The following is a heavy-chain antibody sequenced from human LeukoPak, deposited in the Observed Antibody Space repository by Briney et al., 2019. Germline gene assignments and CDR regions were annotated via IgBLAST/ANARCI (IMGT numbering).Heavy chain of an antibody. J-gene: IGHJ4*02. Sequence: SAPTLVKPTQTLTMTCSLSGFSLSTSKVGVGWIRQPPGKALACLTPIYWDDDKRYRPSLKNRLTITMDTSKNHVVLIMTNMDPVDTATYFCAHSPYCGGGCRHFDSWGQGTLVTVSS. CDR3: AHSPYCGGGCRHFDS. CDR2: IYWDDDK. D-gene: IGHD2-21*02. V-gene: IGHV2-5*02. CDR1: GFSLSTSKVG.